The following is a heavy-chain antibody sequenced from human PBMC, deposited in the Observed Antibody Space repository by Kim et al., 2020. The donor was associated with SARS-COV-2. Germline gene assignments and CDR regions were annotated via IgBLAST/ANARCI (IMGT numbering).Heavy chain of an antibody. V-gene: IGHV6-1*01. CDR1: GDSVSSNSAA. J-gene: IGHJ6*02. Sequence: SQTLSLSCAISGDSVSSNSAAWNWIRQSPSRGLEWLGRTYYRSKWYNDYAVSVKSRITINPDTSKNQFSLQLNSVTPEDTAVYYCVRAKRLTAVASWYYYGMDVWGQGTTVTVSS. CDR3: VRAKRLTAVASWYYYGMDV. CDR2: TYYRSKWYN. D-gene: IGHD6-19*01.